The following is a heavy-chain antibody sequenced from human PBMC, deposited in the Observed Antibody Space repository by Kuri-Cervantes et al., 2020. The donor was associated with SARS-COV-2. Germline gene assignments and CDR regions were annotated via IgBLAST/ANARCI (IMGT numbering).Heavy chain of an antibody. CDR2: INHSGST. CDR1: GRSCSGYY. CDR3: ARVDYRTKRICFDP. J-gene: IGHJ5*02. D-gene: IGHD4-11*01. V-gene: IGHV4-34*01. Sequence: SETLSLTCAVYGRSCSGYYWSWTRQLPGKGLEGIGAINHSGSTNYNPALKSRVTISEDTSKNQFSLKLSAVTAADTAVYYCARVDYRTKRICFDPWGQGTLVTVSS.